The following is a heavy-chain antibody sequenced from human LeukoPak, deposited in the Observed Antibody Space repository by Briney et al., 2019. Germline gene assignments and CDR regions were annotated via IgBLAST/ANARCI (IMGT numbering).Heavy chain of an antibody. CDR1: GGSISSGDYS. J-gene: IGHJ4*02. Sequence: PSQTLSLTCTVSGGSISSGDYSWTWIRQHPGKGLEWIGYIYYSGSTYYNPSLKSRVTISLDTSKNQFSLKPSSVTAADTAVYYCAGHHPRNTVDFWGQGTLVTVSS. CDR3: AGHHPRNTVDF. CDR2: IYYSGST. D-gene: IGHD2-8*02. V-gene: IGHV4-30-4*08.